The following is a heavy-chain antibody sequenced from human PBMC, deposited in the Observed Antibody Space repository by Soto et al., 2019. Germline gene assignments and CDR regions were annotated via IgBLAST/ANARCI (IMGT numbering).Heavy chain of an antibody. D-gene: IGHD2-15*01. CDR2: ISAYNGNT. Sequence: GAAGKVCCKXSGYTFTNYVLTWVRQAPGQGLEWMGWISAYNGNTNYAQNFQDRVTMTTDTPTSTAYMELRSLRSDDTAVYYCARGVRLPIDYWGQGTLVTVSS. CDR3: ARGVRLPIDY. J-gene: IGHJ4*02. CDR1: GYTFTNYV. V-gene: IGHV1-18*04.